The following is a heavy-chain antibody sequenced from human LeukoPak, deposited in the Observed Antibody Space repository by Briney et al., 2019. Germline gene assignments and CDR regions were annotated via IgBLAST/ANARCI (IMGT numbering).Heavy chain of an antibody. CDR3: ARVLRIPAAGNTFDY. CDR1: GGSISSSNW. Sequence: SETLSLTCTVSGGSISSSNWWSWVRQPPGKGLEWIGEIYHSGSTNYNPSLKSRVTISIDKSKNQFSLKLSSLTAADTAVYYCARVLRIPAAGNTFDYWGQGTLVTVSS. J-gene: IGHJ4*02. D-gene: IGHD6-13*01. V-gene: IGHV4-4*02. CDR2: IYHSGST.